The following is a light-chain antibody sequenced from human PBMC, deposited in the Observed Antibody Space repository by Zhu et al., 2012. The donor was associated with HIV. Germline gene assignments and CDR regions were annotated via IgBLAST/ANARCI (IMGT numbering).Light chain of an antibody. V-gene: IGKV3-11*01. Sequence: IVLTQSPATLSLSPGERATLSCRASQSVSNFLAWYQQKPGQAPRLLIYDASKRATGIPARFSGSGSGTDFTLTISSLEPEDFALYYCQQRINWPLTFGGGTKGRRSN. CDR3: QQRINWPLT. CDR2: DAS. CDR1: QSVSNF. J-gene: IGKJ4*01.